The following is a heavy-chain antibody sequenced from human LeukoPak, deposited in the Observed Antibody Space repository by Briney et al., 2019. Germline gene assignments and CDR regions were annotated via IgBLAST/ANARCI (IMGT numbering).Heavy chain of an antibody. Sequence: PGGSLRLSCVASGFTFNIHAMSWVRQAPGKGLEWVSTIGGVAVSTDYADSVKGRFSFSRDDSKNTLYLQMNSLRAEDTAVYYCAKDLIAGFWGQGTLVTVSS. D-gene: IGHD6-13*01. J-gene: IGHJ4*02. V-gene: IGHV3-23*01. CDR1: GFTFNIHA. CDR3: AKDLIAGF. CDR2: IGGVAVST.